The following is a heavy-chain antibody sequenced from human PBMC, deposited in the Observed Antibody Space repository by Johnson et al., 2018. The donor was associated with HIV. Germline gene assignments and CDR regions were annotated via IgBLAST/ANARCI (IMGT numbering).Heavy chain of an antibody. CDR2: LHRDGTT. CDR1: GFIVSNNY. CDR3: AKGPEWIWSRSAFDI. D-gene: IGHD2-2*03. Sequence: VQLVESGGGLVQPGGSLRLSCAASGFIVSNNYMNWVRQTPGKGLEWVSILHRDGTTYYADSVKGRFTISRDNSKNTLYLQMNSLRAEDTAVYYCAKGPEWIWSRSAFDIWGQGTMVTVSS. V-gene: IGHV3-66*01. J-gene: IGHJ3*02.